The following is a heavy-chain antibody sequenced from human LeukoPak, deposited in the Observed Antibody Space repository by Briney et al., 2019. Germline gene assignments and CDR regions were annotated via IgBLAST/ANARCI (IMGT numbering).Heavy chain of an antibody. Sequence: TETLSLTCTVSGVSTTNYYWHWIRQPPGKELEWIAFTSYRGGTKSNPSLKSRATISVDTSENQVSLRVTSMTAADTAVYYCARDSLDYGGWFDTWGQGILVTVSS. D-gene: IGHD4-23*01. J-gene: IGHJ5*02. CDR1: GVSTTNYY. V-gene: IGHV4-59*01. CDR3: ARDSLDYGGWFDT. CDR2: TSYRGGT.